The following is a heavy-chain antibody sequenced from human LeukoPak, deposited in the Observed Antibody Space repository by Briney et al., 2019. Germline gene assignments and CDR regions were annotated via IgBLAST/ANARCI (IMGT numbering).Heavy chain of an antibody. CDR2: IYYSGST. D-gene: IGHD6-13*01. CDR3: AVTPSYSSSWYVGY. Sequence: SQTLSLTCTVSGGSISSGDYYWSWLRQPPGTGLEWVGYIYYSGSTYYNPSLKSRVTISVDTSKNQFSLKLSSVTAADTAVYYCAVTPSYSSSWYVGYWGQGTLVTVSS. J-gene: IGHJ4*02. V-gene: IGHV4-30-4*01. CDR1: GGSISSGDYY.